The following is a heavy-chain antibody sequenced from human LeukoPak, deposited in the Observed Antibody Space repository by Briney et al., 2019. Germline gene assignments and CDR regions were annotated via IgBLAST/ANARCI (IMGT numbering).Heavy chain of an antibody. CDR3: ARGGIQVSGIDEFDY. Sequence: GGSLRLSCAASGFTFIDYDMHWVRQVIGEGLEWVSATGIRGDTHYSGSVKGRFTISRENAESSLYLQMNSLRAEDTAVYYCARGGIQVSGIDEFDYWGQGTLVTVSS. J-gene: IGHJ4*02. CDR1: GFTFIDYD. D-gene: IGHD6-19*01. V-gene: IGHV3-13*01. CDR2: TGIRGDT.